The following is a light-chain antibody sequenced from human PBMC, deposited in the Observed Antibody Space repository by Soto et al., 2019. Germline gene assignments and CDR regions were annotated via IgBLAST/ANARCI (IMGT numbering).Light chain of an antibody. J-gene: IGKJ1*01. CDR3: QQYSTYTPRT. CDR2: KAS. V-gene: IGKV1-5*03. Sequence: DIQMTQSPSTLAASVGDRVTSTCRGSQSTSIWLAWYQQKPGKGPKILIYKASSLESGVPSRFSGSGSGTEFTLTIRSLQPDDFATYYCQQYSTYTPRTFGQGTTVDTK. CDR1: QSTSIW.